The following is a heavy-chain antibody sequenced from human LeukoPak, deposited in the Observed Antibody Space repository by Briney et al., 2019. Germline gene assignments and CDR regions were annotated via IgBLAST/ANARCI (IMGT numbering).Heavy chain of an antibody. CDR3: ARSPPSLYDFWRGSAGYMDV. CDR1: GGSISSYY. J-gene: IGHJ6*03. CDR2: IYYSGST. D-gene: IGHD3-3*01. V-gene: IGHV4-59*01. Sequence: SETLSLTCTVSGGSISSYYWSWIRQPPGKGLEWIGYIYYSGSTNYNPSPKSRVTISVDTSKNQFSLKLSSVTAADTAVYYCARSPPSLYDFWRGSAGYMDVWGKGTTVTVSS.